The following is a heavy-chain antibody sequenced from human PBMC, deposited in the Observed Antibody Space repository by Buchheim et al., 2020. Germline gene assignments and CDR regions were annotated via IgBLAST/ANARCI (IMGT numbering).Heavy chain of an antibody. CDR3: ARGSWRRSYQRPTYCFDY. CDR2: IWYDGSNK. CDR1: GFTFSSYG. J-gene: IGHJ4*02. V-gene: IGHV3-33*01. D-gene: IGHD1-26*01. Sequence: QVQLVESGGGVVQPGRSLRLSCAASGFTFSSYGMHWVRQAPGKGLEWVAVIWYDGSNKYYADSVKGRFTISRDNSKNTLYLQMNSLRAEDTAVYYCARGSWRRSYQRPTYCFDYWGQGTL.